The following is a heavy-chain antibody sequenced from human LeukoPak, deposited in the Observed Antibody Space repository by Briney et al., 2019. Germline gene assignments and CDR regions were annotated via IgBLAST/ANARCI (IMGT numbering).Heavy chain of an antibody. CDR3: ARGGVGMDV. Sequence: PSETLSLTCAVYGGSFSGYYWSWIRQPPGKGLEWIGEINHSGSTNYNPSLKSRVTISVDTSKNQFSLKLSSVTAADTAVYYCARGGVGMDVWGKGTTVTVSS. D-gene: IGHD2-15*01. J-gene: IGHJ6*03. CDR2: INHSGST. V-gene: IGHV4-34*01. CDR1: GGSFSGYY.